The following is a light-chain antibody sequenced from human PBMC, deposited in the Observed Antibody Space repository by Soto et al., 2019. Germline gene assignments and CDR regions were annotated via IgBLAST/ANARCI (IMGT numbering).Light chain of an antibody. V-gene: IGLV2-23*02. CDR3: CSYAGSSTWV. J-gene: IGLJ1*01. CDR2: EVS. Sequence: QSALTQPASVSGSPGQSITISCNGTSSDVGSYNLVSWYQQHPGKAPKLMIYEVSKRPSGVSNRFSGSKSGNTASLTISGLQAEDEADYYCCSYAGSSTWVFGTGTKLTVL. CDR1: SSDVGSYNL.